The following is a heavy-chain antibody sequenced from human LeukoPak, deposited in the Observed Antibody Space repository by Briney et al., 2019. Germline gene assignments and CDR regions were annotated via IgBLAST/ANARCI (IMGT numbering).Heavy chain of an antibody. CDR2: IWYDGSNK. D-gene: IGHD3-22*01. Sequence: PGGSLRLSCAASGFTFSTYGMHWVRQAPDKGLEWVAVIWYDGSNKYYADSVKGRFTISRDNSKNTLYLQMNSLRAEDTAIYYCARGYYDRSSYYYYYYGMDVWGQGTTATVSS. CDR3: ARGYYDRSSYYYYYYGMDV. V-gene: IGHV3-33*01. J-gene: IGHJ6*02. CDR1: GFTFSTYG.